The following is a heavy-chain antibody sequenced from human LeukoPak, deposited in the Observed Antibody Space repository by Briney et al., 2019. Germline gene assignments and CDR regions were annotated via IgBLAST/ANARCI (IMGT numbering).Heavy chain of an antibody. CDR1: GGSFSGYY. V-gene: IGHV4-34*01. J-gene: IGHJ4*02. Sequence: PSETLSLTCAVYGGSFSGYYWSWIRQPPGKGLEWIGEINHSGSTNYNPSLKSRVTISVDTSKNQFSLKLSSVTAADTAVYYCAKVGYSSSWYRSGYFDYWGQGTLVTVSS. CDR3: AKVGYSSSWYRSGYFDY. CDR2: INHSGST. D-gene: IGHD6-13*01.